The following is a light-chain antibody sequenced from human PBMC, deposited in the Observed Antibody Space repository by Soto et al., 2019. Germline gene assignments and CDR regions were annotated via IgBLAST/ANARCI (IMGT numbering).Light chain of an antibody. J-gene: IGKJ4*01. Sequence: DIQMTQSPSSLSASVGDRVTITCRASQSINTYLNWYQQKPVKAPKLLIYVASTLQSGVPSRFXGSGSGTDFTLTINSLQPEDFATYYCQQSYSTPPLTFGGGTKVEIK. V-gene: IGKV1-39*01. CDR3: QQSYSTPPLT. CDR2: VAS. CDR1: QSINTY.